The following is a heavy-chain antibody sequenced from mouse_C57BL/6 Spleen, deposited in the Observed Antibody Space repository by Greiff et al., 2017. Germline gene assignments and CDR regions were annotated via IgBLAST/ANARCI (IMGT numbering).Heavy chain of an antibody. CDR3: ARHGAAQAKDYYAMDY. CDR2: INSDGGST. Sequence: EVMLVESGGGLVQPGESLKLSCESNEYEFPSHDMSWVRKTPEKRLELVAAINSDGGSTYYPDTMERRFIISRDNTKKALYLQMSSLRSEDIALYDCARHGAAQAKDYYAMDYWGQGTSVTVSS. D-gene: IGHD3-2*02. J-gene: IGHJ4*01. V-gene: IGHV5-2*01. CDR1: EYEFPSHD.